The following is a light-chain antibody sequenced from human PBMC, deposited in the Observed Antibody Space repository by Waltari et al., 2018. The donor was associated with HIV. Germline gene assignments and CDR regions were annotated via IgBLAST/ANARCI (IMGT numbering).Light chain of an antibody. J-gene: IGLJ3*02. CDR2: STN. Sequence: QTVVTQEPSFSMSPGGTVTLTCGLSSGSVSTSYYPSWYQQTPGQAPRTLIYSTNTRSSGVTDRFSGSILGNKAALTITGAQADDESDYYCVLYMGSGINWVFGGGTKLTVL. V-gene: IGLV8-61*01. CDR1: SGSVSTSYY. CDR3: VLYMGSGINWV.